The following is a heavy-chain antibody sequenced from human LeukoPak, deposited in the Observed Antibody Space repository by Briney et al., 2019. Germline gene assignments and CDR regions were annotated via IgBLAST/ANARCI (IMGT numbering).Heavy chain of an antibody. D-gene: IGHD1-26*01. CDR2: IKVDGSQK. CDR1: GFTFINYY. V-gene: IGHV3-7*01. J-gene: IGHJ4*02. CDR3: VRDRKYRIVGTTQHSFDC. Sequence: GGSLRLSCAASGFTFINYYMTWVRQAPGKGLEWVATIKVDGSQKHYVDSVRGRFTISRDNAKNSLFLQMNSLRAEDTALYYCVRDRKYRIVGTTQHSFDCWGQGTLVSVSS.